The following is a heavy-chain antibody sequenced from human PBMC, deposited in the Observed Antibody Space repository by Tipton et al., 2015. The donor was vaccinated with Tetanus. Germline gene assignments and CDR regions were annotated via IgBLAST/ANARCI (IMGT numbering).Heavy chain of an antibody. Sequence: SLRLSCAASGFTFSSYGMHWVRQAPGKGLEWVAVISYDGSNKYYADSVKGRFTISRDNSKNTLYLQMNSLRAEDTAVYYCARDGWDYWGQGTLVTVSS. V-gene: IGHV3-30*03. CDR1: GFTFSSYG. D-gene: IGHD2-15*01. CDR2: ISYDGSNK. J-gene: IGHJ4*02. CDR3: ARDGWDY.